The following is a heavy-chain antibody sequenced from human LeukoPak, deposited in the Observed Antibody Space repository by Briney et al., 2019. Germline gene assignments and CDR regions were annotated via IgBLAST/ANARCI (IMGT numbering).Heavy chain of an antibody. CDR1: GYTFTSYG. J-gene: IGHJ4*02. D-gene: IGHD4-17*01. V-gene: IGHV1-69*13. Sequence: ASVKVSCKASGYTFTSYGISWVRQAPGQGLEWMGGIIPIFGTANYAQKFQGRVTITADESTSTAYMELSSLRSEDTAVYYCARDRSTTGPFDYWGQGTLVTVSS. CDR3: ARDRSTTGPFDY. CDR2: IIPIFGTA.